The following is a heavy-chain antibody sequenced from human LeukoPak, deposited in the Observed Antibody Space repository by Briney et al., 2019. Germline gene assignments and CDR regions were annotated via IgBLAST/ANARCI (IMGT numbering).Heavy chain of an antibody. D-gene: IGHD2-21*01. CDR1: GYSFTDYY. CDR3: ARADRLDGGPYLIGP. V-gene: IGHV1-2*02. CDR2: TNPNSGGT. J-gene: IGHJ5*02. Sequence: GASVKVSCKTSGYSFTDYYMHWVRQAPGQGLEWMGWTNPNSGGTSSAQKIQGRVTMTRDTSITTVYMEVSWLTSDDTAIYYCARADRLDGGPYLIGPWGQGTLVTVSS.